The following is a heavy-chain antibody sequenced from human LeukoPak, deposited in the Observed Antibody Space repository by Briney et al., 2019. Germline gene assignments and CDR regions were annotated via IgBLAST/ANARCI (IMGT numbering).Heavy chain of an antibody. J-gene: IGHJ4*02. D-gene: IGHD6-19*01. V-gene: IGHV3-11*01. Sequence: GGSLRLSCAASGFAFSDYYMSWIREAPGEGLERVSYISSSGSTIYYADSVKGRFTISRDNAKNSLYLQMNSLRAEDTAVYYCARDSEAVAGNFDYWGQGTLVTVSS. CDR2: ISSSGSTI. CDR3: ARDSEAVAGNFDY. CDR1: GFAFSDYY.